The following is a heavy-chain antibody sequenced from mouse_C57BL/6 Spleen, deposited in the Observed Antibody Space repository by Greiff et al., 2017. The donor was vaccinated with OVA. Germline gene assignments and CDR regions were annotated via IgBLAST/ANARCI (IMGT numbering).Heavy chain of an antibody. J-gene: IGHJ1*03. CDR1: GFNIKNTS. CDR3: ARWGTTVVAHWYFDV. D-gene: IGHD1-1*01. V-gene: IGHV14-3*01. Sequence: VQLQQSVAELVRPGASVKLSCTASGFNIKNTSMHWVKQRPEQGLEWIGRIDPANGNTKYAPKFPGKATITADTSSNTAYLQLSSLTSEDTAIYYCARWGTTVVAHWYFDVWGTGTTVTVSS. CDR2: IDPANGNT.